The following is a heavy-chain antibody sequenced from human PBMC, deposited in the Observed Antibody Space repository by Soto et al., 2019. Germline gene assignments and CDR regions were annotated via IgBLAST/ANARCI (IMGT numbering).Heavy chain of an antibody. J-gene: IGHJ6*02. Sequence: QVQLVQSGAEVKKPGSSVKVSCKASGGTFSSYAISWVRQAPGQGLEWMGGIISIFGTANYAQKFQGRVTTTAAESTSTAYMELSSLRSEDTAVYYCARHVPAAGYYYGMDVWGQGTTVTVSS. CDR3: ARHVPAAGYYYGMDV. V-gene: IGHV1-69*12. D-gene: IGHD2-2*01. CDR1: GGTFSSYA. CDR2: IISIFGTA.